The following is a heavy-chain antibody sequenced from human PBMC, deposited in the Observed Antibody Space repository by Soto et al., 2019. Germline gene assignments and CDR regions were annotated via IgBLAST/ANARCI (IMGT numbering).Heavy chain of an antibody. D-gene: IGHD5-12*01. V-gene: IGHV1-2*04. CDR1: GYTFTGYY. CDR3: ARDRAVATSRTDAFDI. Sequence: ASVNVSCKASGYTFTGYYMHWVRQAPGQGLEWMGWINPDSGGTNYAQKFQGWVTMTRDTSISTAYMELSRLRSDDTAVYYCARDRAVATSRTDAFDIWGQGTMVTVSS. CDR2: INPDSGGT. J-gene: IGHJ3*02.